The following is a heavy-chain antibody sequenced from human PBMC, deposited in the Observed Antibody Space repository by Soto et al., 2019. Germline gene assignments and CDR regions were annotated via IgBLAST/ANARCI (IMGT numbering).Heavy chain of an antibody. V-gene: IGHV3-23*01. CDR2: ISGSGGST. D-gene: IGHD2-8*01. CDR1: GFPFSSYA. J-gene: IGHJ4*02. CDR3: AKDPEIVLMVYAIREFDY. Sequence: SLSLSCGASGFPFSSYAMSWVRQAPGKGLEWVSAISGSGGSTYDADSVKGTFTISSDNSQNTLYLQMNSLRAEDTAVYYCAKDPEIVLMVYAIREFDYLVQGT.